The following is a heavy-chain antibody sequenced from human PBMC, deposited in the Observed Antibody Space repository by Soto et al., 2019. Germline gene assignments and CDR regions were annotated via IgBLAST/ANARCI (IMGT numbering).Heavy chain of an antibody. CDR1: GYSFVTHW. J-gene: IGHJ6*02. D-gene: IGHD3-10*01. CDR3: ARISPSYPYFYYGMDV. V-gene: IGHV5-51*01. CDR2: IYPYGSET. Sequence: PGESLKISCEGSGYSFVTHWIGWVRQMPGKGLEWIGIIYPYGSETTYSPAFQGHVTISADKSTNTAYLQWSSLKASDTAIYYCARISPSYPYFYYGMDVWGQGXTVTVYS.